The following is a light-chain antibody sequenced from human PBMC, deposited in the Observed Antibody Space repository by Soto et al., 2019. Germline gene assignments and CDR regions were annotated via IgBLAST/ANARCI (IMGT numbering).Light chain of an antibody. CDR2: AAS. V-gene: IGKV1-6*01. Sequence: AMQMTKSPSSLYASVGARVTITCRASQGIRNDLGWYQQKPGKAPKLLIYAASSLQGGVPSRFSGSGYRTDLTLTISGLQPEDFATDYFLEDDTYPPTVDQVTKV. J-gene: IGKJ1*01. CDR1: QGIRND. CDR3: LEDDTYPPT.